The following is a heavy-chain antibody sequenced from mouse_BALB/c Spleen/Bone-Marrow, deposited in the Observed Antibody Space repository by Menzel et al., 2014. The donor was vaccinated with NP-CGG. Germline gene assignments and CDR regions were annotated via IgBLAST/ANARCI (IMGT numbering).Heavy chain of an antibody. J-gene: IGHJ4*01. CDR3: ASRYDSYRYYAMDY. CDR1: GFSLTSYG. Sequence: VKLMESGPGLVAPSQSLSITCTVSGFSLTSYGVHWVRQPPGKGLEWLGVIWAGGSTNYNSALMSRLSISKDNSKSQVFLKMNRLQTDDTAMYYCASRYDSYRYYAMDYWGQGTSVTVSS. D-gene: IGHD2-3*01. CDR2: IWAGGST. V-gene: IGHV2-9*02.